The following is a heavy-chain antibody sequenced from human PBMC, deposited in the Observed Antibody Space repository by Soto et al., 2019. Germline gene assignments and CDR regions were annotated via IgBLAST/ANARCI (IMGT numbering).Heavy chain of an antibody. CDR1: GYTFTNYA. CDR2: ISAYSGDT. Sequence: VQLLQSGGEVRKPGASVKVSCKTSGYTFTNYAINWVRQAPGQGLQWMGWISAYSGDTKYAQRFQDRLTVITEPSTTTASMELRRLRSDATAVYYCARAGRAFSIFGETMDVWGQGTTVTVSS. V-gene: IGHV1-18*01. D-gene: IGHD3-3*01. CDR3: ARAGRAFSIFGETMDV. J-gene: IGHJ6*02.